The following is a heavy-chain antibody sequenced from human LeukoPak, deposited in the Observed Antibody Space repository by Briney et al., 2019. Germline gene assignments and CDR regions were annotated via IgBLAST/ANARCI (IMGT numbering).Heavy chain of an antibody. J-gene: IGHJ4*02. CDR1: GFTFSSYA. CDR2: ISGSGGST. Sequence: GGSLRLSCAASGFTFSSYAMSWVRQAPGKGLEWVSAISGSGGSTYYADSVKGRFTISRDNSKNTLYLQMSSLRAEDTAVYYCAKDLYYDSSGYGTPMDYWGQGTLVTVSS. D-gene: IGHD3-22*01. V-gene: IGHV3-23*01. CDR3: AKDLYYDSSGYGTPMDY.